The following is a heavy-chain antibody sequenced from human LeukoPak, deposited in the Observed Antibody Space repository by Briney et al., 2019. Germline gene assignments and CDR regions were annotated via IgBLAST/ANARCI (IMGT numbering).Heavy chain of an antibody. CDR3: ASTPVRDYVWGSYRPQGFDP. CDR1: GGSISSGGYY. D-gene: IGHD3-16*02. CDR2: IYYSGST. V-gene: IGHV4-31*03. Sequence: SQTLSLTCTVSGGSISSGGYYWSWIRQHPGKGLEWVGYIYYSGSTYYNPSLKSRVTISVDTSKNQFSLKLSSVTAADTAVYYCASTPVRDYVWGSYRPQGFDPWGQGTLVTVSS. J-gene: IGHJ5*02.